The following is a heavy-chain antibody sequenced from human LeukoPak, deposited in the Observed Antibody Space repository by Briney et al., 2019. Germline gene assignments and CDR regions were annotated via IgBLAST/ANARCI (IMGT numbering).Heavy chain of an antibody. CDR2: IYPGDSDT. CDR1: GSIFTSYW. Sequence: GASLQISCKGSGSIFTSYWIGWVRPLPGKGLEWMGIIYPGDSDTRYSPSFQGQVTISADKSISTAYLQWSSLKASDTAMYYCARQAVGYSYVDYWGQGTLVTVSS. CDR3: ARQAVGYSYVDY. J-gene: IGHJ4*02. D-gene: IGHD5-18*01. V-gene: IGHV5-51*01.